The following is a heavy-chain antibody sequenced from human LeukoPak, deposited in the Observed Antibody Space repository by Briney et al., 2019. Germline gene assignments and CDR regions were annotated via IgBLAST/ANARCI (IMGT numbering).Heavy chain of an antibody. Sequence: ASVKVSCKTSGYMFTGLYIHWVRQAPGHGLEWMGWINPNNGGTNSALKFQGRVTLTTDTSISAAYMDLRSLTSDDTAVYYCAREADFNGSGRGDSWGQGTLVIVSS. CDR3: AREADFNGSGRGDS. D-gene: IGHD2-8*01. CDR2: INPNNGGT. J-gene: IGHJ4*02. V-gene: IGHV1-2*02. CDR1: GYMFTGLY.